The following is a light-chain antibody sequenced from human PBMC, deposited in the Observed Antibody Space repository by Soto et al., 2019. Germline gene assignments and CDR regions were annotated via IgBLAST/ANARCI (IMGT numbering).Light chain of an antibody. CDR2: QTS. V-gene: IGKV3-20*01. CDR1: QYINTR. CDR3: QQYGDSPLT. Sequence: EIVLTQSPATLSSFPGDRVTLSCRASQYINTRLAWYQHRPGQAPRLLIYQTSIRAAGIPARFSASGSGTDFTLTISRLEPEDFAVYHCQQYGDSPLTFGGGTKVDIK. J-gene: IGKJ4*01.